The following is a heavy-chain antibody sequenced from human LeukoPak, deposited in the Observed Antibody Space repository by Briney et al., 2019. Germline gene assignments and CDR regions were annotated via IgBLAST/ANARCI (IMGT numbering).Heavy chain of an antibody. J-gene: IGHJ4*02. CDR3: VRDGGRGGRYFVH. Sequence: PGGSLRLSCLTSGFTLSTNAMSWVRQAPGTGLEWVANINEDGRGRYYVDSVKGQFTISRDNAKNSLYLQMNSLKVEDTALYYCVRDGGRGGRYFVHWGQETPVTVSS. CDR1: GFTLSTNA. D-gene: IGHD3-9*01. CDR2: INEDGRGR. V-gene: IGHV3-7*01.